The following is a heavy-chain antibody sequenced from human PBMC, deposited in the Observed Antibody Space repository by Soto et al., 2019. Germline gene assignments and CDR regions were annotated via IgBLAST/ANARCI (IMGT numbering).Heavy chain of an antibody. D-gene: IGHD1-26*01. CDR3: ARDGAEAADILYSGSYYFDY. Sequence: SVKVSCKASGGTLSSYTFSWVRQAPGQGLEWMGRVIPNLGVTNYAKKFQGRFTIVVDTSTSTAYMELNSLRSEDTAVYYCARDGAEAADILYSGSYYFDYWGQGTLVTVS. CDR2: VIPNLGVT. V-gene: IGHV1-69*04. J-gene: IGHJ4*02. CDR1: GGTLSSYT.